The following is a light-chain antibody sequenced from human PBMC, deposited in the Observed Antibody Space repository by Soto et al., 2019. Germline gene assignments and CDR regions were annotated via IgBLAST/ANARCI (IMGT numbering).Light chain of an antibody. CDR3: QQRSSWPLT. V-gene: IGKV3-11*01. CDR2: DAS. CDR1: HSDSRY. Sequence: TLHFPPRDMATLSCRRTRHSDSRYLAWYQQRPGQAPRLLIYDASNRATGIPARFSGSGSGTDFILTISSLEPEDFAVYYCQQRSSWPLTFGGGTKVDIK. J-gene: IGKJ4*01.